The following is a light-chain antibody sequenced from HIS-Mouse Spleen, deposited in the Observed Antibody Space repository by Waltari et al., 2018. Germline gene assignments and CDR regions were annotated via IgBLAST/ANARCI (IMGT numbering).Light chain of an antibody. CDR2: DVS. Sequence: QSALTQPRSVSGSPGQSVTISCTGTSSDVGGYNSLPWYQQHPGKAPKLMIYDVSKRPSGVPDRFSGSKSGNTASLTISGLQAEDEADYYCCSYAGSYNVVFGGGTKLTVL. V-gene: IGLV2-11*01. J-gene: IGLJ2*01. CDR1: SSDVGGYNS. CDR3: CSYAGSYNVV.